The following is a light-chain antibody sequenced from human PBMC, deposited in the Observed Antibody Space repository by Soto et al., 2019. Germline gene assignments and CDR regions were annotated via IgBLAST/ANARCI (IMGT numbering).Light chain of an antibody. Sequence: EIVMKQSPATLSVNPGERATLSCRASQSVNSNLAWYQQKPGQAPRLLIYGASSRATGIPARFSGSGSGTEFTLTITSLQSEDFAVYYCQQYNIWPRTFGQGTKVDI. V-gene: IGKV3-15*01. CDR1: QSVNSN. J-gene: IGKJ1*01. CDR2: GAS. CDR3: QQYNIWPRT.